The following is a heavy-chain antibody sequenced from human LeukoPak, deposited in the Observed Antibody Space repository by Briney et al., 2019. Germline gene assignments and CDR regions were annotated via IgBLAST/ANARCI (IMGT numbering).Heavy chain of an antibody. Sequence: SSETLSLTCTVSGGSSSRYYWSWIRQPPGKGLEWIGYIYYSGSTNYNPSLETRVIILIDMSKNQFSLKLSSVTAADTAVYYCARGRIAAHPYFDYWGQGSLVTVSS. D-gene: IGHD6-6*01. V-gene: IGHV4-59*01. CDR3: ARGRIAAHPYFDY. CDR2: IYYSGST. CDR1: GGSSSRYY. J-gene: IGHJ4*02.